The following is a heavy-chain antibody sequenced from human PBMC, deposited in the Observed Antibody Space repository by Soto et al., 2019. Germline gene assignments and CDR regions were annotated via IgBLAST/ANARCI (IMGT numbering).Heavy chain of an antibody. CDR2: IYRTWST. CDR1: GGSFTSNNW. CDR3: ASRDPGTSVDY. Sequence: TSETLSLTCTVSGGSFTSNNWWTCVRQPPGQGLEWIGEIYRTWSTNYNPSLKSRVTISLDKSENQFSLKVTSLTAADTAVYYCASRDPGTSVDYWGQGTLVTVSS. J-gene: IGHJ4*02. D-gene: IGHD1-7*01. V-gene: IGHV4-4*02.